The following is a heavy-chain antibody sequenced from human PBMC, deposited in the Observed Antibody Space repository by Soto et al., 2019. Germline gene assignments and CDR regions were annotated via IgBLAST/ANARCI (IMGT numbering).Heavy chain of an antibody. J-gene: IGHJ6*02. V-gene: IGHV4-30-4*01. Sequence: HVQLHQSGPRLVKPSQTLSLECSVIGGSVNTGDNYWSWVRQSPGRGLEWIGYIYHTGNTFYNPALENRVTMSVDASKNQFSLTLTSETAADTAVYFCAREPLDGMDVWGQGTNVTVSS. CDR1: GGSVNTGDNY. CDR3: AREPLDGMDV. CDR2: IYHTGNT.